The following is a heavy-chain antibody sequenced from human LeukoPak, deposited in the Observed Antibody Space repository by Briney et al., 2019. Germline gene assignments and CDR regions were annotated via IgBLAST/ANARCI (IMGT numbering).Heavy chain of an antibody. CDR1: GVSFSSYY. Sequence: SETLSLTCTVSGVSFSSYYWTWIRQPPGKGLEWIGYIYYSGSTNKNPSLNSRVTMSIDTSKKQFSLKLSSVTAADTAVYYCARVNYDSSGYFDYWGLGTLVTVSS. J-gene: IGHJ4*02. D-gene: IGHD3-22*01. V-gene: IGHV4-59*01. CDR2: IYYSGST. CDR3: ARVNYDSSGYFDY.